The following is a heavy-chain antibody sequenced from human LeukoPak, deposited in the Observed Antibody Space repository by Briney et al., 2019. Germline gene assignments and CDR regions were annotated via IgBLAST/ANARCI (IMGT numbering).Heavy chain of an antibody. D-gene: IGHD6-19*01. V-gene: IGHV4-61*01. CDR1: GDSISSGSYY. Sequence: PSETLSLTCTVSGDSISSGSYYWTWMRQPPGKGLEWIGYIYYSGSTNYNPSLKSRVTISVDTSKNQFSLKLSSVTAADTAVYYCARVVSSGWYGFDPWGQGTLVTVSS. J-gene: IGHJ5*02. CDR3: ARVVSSGWYGFDP. CDR2: IYYSGST.